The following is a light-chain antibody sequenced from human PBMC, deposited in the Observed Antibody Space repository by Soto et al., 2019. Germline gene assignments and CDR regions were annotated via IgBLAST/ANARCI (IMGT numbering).Light chain of an antibody. CDR2: EVS. V-gene: IGLV2-8*01. Sequence: QSVLTQPPSASGSPGQSVTISCTGTSSDDGGYHFVPWYQQHPGKAPKVLIYEVSKRASGVPDRFSGSKSGTTASLTVSGLQAEDEADYFCSSYAGSNNVLFGGGTKLTVL. CDR1: SSDDGGYHF. J-gene: IGLJ2*01. CDR3: SSYAGSNNVL.